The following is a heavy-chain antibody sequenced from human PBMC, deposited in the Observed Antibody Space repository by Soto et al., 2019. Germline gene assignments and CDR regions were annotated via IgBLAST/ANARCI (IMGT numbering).Heavy chain of an antibody. Sequence: GGSLRLSCAAFGFTLDKYTMGWVRQAPGKGLEWVAESFSSGGTQYADSVKGRFTISRDNSRNMVFLQMNGLRVEDTVLYYCARDREPDGIWTFDSWGQGALVTVSS. CDR1: GFTLDKYT. CDR2: SFSSGGT. J-gene: IGHJ4*02. D-gene: IGHD3-9*01. CDR3: ARDREPDGIWTFDS. V-gene: IGHV3-53*01.